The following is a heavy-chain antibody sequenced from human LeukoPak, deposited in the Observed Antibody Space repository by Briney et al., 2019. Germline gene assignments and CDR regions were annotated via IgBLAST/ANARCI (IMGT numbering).Heavy chain of an antibody. J-gene: IGHJ4*02. V-gene: IGHV3-7*01. CDR1: GFTFSSYW. Sequence: GGSLRLSCAASGFTFSSYWMSRVRQAPGKGLEWVANIKQDGSEKYYVDSVKGRFTISRDNAKNSLYLQMNSLRAEDTAVYYCAREFRFLEWLPAPGYDYWGQGTLVTVSS. CDR2: IKQDGSEK. CDR3: AREFRFLEWLPAPGYDY. D-gene: IGHD3-3*01.